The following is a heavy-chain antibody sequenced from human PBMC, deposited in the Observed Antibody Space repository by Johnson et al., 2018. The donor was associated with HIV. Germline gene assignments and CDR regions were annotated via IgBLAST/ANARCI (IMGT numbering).Heavy chain of an antibody. CDR3: ARDRGDSGSYFGAFDI. Sequence: VLLVESGGGLVQPGGSLRLSCAASGFTFSSNYMSWVRQAPGKGLEWVSGISWNSDNIAYADSVRGRFTIARDKAKNSLHLQMNSLRAEDTAVYYCARDRGDSGSYFGAFDIWGQGTMVTVSS. J-gene: IGHJ3*02. CDR2: ISWNSDNI. CDR1: GFTFSSNY. V-gene: IGHV3-48*01. D-gene: IGHD1-26*01.